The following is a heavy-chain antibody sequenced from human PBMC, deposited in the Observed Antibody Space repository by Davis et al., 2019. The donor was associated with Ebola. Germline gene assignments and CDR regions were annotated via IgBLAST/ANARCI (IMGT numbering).Heavy chain of an antibody. CDR1: GFVFSSYV. J-gene: IGHJ3*02. Sequence: GESLKISCAASGFVFSSYVMSWVRRAPGKGLEWVSTLGTSADTYYADSVKGRFSISRDSSKSTVYLQMNSLRAEDTATYYCAKDTSNIWFDIWGQGTNVTVSS. V-gene: IGHV3-23*01. CDR3: AKDTSNIWFDI. CDR2: LGTSADT. D-gene: IGHD1-26*01.